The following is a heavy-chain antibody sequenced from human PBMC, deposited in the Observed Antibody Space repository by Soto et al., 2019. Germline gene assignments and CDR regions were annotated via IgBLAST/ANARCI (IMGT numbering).Heavy chain of an antibody. V-gene: IGHV4-30-4*01. Sequence: SETLSLTCTVSGASISSGDYFWSWIRQSPGKGLQWIGYIYDSGSSYYNPSLKSRVTMSVDTSKNQFSLKLSSVTAADTAAYYCAREKGYISGPKNFDYWGQGTLVTVSS. J-gene: IGHJ4*02. CDR1: GASISSGDYF. D-gene: IGHD5-12*01. CDR3: AREKGYISGPKNFDY. CDR2: IYDSGSS.